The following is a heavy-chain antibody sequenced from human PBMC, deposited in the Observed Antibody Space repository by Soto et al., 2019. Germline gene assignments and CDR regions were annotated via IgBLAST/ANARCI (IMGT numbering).Heavy chain of an antibody. V-gene: IGHV4-30-4*01. Sequence: SETLSLTCTVSGASISSGDYFWSWIRQSPGKGLQWIGYIYDSGSSYYNPSLKSRVTMSVDTSKNQFSLKLSSVTAADTAAYYCAREKGYISGPKNFDYWGQGTLVTVSS. J-gene: IGHJ4*02. CDR1: GASISSGDYF. D-gene: IGHD5-12*01. CDR3: AREKGYISGPKNFDY. CDR2: IYDSGSS.